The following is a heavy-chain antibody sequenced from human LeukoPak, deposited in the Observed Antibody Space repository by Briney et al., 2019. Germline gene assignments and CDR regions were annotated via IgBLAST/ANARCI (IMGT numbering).Heavy chain of an antibody. Sequence: PSETLSLTCAVYGGSFSGYYWSWIRQPPGKGLEWIGYIYYSGSTNYNPSLKSRVTISVDTSKNQFSLKLSSVTAADTAVYYCARAPSLSSSIAARMDGNNWFDPWGQGTLVTVSS. CDR2: IYYSGST. CDR1: GGSFSGYY. D-gene: IGHD6-6*01. V-gene: IGHV4-59*01. CDR3: ARAPSLSSSIAARMDGNNWFDP. J-gene: IGHJ5*02.